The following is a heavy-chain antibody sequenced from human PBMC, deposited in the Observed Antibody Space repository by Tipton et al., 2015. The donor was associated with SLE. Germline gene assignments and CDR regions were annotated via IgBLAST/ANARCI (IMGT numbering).Heavy chain of an antibody. CDR2: ISYHGSNK. CDR3: ARDAGVTHYYDSGIHC. Sequence: SLRLSCAASGFTFSSYAMHWVRQAPGKGLEWVAVISYHGSNKYYADSVKGRFTISRDNSKNTLYLQMNSLTADDTAVYYCARDAGVTHYYDSGIHCWVQGSLGAISS. V-gene: IGHV3-30*04. D-gene: IGHD3-22*01. J-gene: IGHJ4*02. CDR1: GFTFSSYA.